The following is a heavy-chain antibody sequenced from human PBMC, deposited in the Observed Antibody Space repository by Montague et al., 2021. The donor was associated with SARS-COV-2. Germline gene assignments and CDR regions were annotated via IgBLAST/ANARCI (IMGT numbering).Heavy chain of an antibody. V-gene: IGHV4-39*01. D-gene: IGHD3-10*01. CDR3: ARHVSNLRAAVYYCARDLGDY. CDR2: IFHNGDS. J-gene: IGHJ4*02. Sequence: SETLSLTCLVSGGTISTDNLYWYWAWIRQPPGKGLEWIGSIFHNGDSYYNPSLNTRVTISIDTSRNHFSLSSTSVTAPDTAVYYCARHVSNLRAAVYYCARDLGDYWGQGTLVTVSS. CDR1: GGTISTDNLYWY.